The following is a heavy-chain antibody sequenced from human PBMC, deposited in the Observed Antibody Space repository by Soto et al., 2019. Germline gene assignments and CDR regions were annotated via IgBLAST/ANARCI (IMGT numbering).Heavy chain of an antibody. CDR1: GGSISSYY. J-gene: IGHJ2*01. Sequence: QVQLQESGPGLVKPSETLSLTCTVPGGSISSYYWNWIRQPPGKGLEWIGYIYYSGSTNYNPSLKSRVTISVDTSKSQFSLKLSSVTAADTAVYYCAKDTDYYDSSGYKYWYFDLWGRGTLVTVSS. D-gene: IGHD3-22*01. CDR3: AKDTDYYDSSGYKYWYFDL. V-gene: IGHV4-59*01. CDR2: IYYSGST.